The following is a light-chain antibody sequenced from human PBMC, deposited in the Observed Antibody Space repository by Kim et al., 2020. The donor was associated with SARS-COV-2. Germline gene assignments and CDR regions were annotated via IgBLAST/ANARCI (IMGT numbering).Light chain of an antibody. CDR2: YDN. Sequence: PEKPEAITWPASTIGAKRVNWYQQKPGRATVLVICYDNDRPSGIPERFSGSNSGNTATLTIYRVEAGDEADYYCQVWDSTSDHYVFGTGTKVTVL. V-gene: IGLV3-21*01. J-gene: IGLJ1*01. CDR1: TIGAKR. CDR3: QVWDSTSDHYV.